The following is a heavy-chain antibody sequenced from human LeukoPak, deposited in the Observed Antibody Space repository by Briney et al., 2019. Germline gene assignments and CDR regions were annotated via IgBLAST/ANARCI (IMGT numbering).Heavy chain of an antibody. CDR1: GYTFTSYD. J-gene: IGHJ4*02. CDR3: ARPLPLIDFYESSASISPRPAYDY. V-gene: IGHV1-8*01. D-gene: IGHD3-22*01. CDR2: MNPNSGNI. Sequence: ASVKVSCKASGYTFTSYDINWVRQATGQGLEWMGWMNPNSGNIGYAQKFQGRVTMTRNTSISTAYMELSSLRSEDTAVYYCARPLPLIDFYESSASISPRPAYDYWGQGTLVTVSS.